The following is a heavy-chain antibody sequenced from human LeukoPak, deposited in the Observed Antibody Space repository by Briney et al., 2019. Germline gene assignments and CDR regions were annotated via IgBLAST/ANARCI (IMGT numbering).Heavy chain of an antibody. D-gene: IGHD3-10*01. CDR1: GYTFTGYY. V-gene: IGHV1-2*02. CDR2: INPNSGGT. CDR3: ARAHYYGSGSYFYYYYYMDV. Sequence: GASVKVSCKASGYTFTGYYMHWVRQAPGQGLEWMGWINPNSGGTNYAQKFQGRVTMTRDTSISTAYMELSRLRSDDTAVYYCARAHYYGSGSYFYYYYYMDVWGKGTTVTISS. J-gene: IGHJ6*03.